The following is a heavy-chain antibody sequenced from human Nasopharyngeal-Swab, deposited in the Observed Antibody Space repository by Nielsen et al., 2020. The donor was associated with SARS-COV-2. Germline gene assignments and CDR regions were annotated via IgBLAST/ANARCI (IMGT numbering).Heavy chain of an antibody. CDR2: ISSSSSTI. J-gene: IGHJ4*02. CDR3: ARDQYYYDSSGQPGDY. V-gene: IGHV3-48*04. Sequence: VRQAPGKGLKWVSYISSSSSTIYYADSVKGRFTISRDNAKNSLYLQMNSLRAEDTAVYYCARDQYYYDSSGQPGDYWGQGTLVTVSS. D-gene: IGHD3-22*01.